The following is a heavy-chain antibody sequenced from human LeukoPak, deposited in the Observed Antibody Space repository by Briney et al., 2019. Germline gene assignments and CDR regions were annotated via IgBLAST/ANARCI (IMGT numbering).Heavy chain of an antibody. D-gene: IGHD3-9*01. CDR1: GFTFSSYG. CDR2: ISSSSSYI. J-gene: IGHJ4*02. V-gene: IGHV3-21*01. Sequence: GGTLRLSCAASGFTFSSYGMNWVRQAPGKGLEWVSSISSSSSYIYYADSVKGRFTISRDNAKNSLYLQMNSLRAEDTAVYYCARGTDILTGYIFDYWGQGTLVTVSS. CDR3: ARGTDILTGYIFDY.